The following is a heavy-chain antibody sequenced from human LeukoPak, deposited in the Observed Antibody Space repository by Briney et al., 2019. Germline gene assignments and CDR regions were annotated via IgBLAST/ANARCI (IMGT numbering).Heavy chain of an antibody. V-gene: IGHV3-33*08. CDR3: ATDRATQYFDY. J-gene: IGHJ4*02. Sequence: SGGSLRLSCAASGFTFSNAWMNWVRQAPGKGLEWVAFIWYDGSNKYYADSVKGRFTISRDNSRNTLFLQMNSLRAEDTAVYYCATDRATQYFDYWGQGTLVSVSS. CDR1: GFTFSNAW. D-gene: IGHD2-15*01. CDR2: IWYDGSNK.